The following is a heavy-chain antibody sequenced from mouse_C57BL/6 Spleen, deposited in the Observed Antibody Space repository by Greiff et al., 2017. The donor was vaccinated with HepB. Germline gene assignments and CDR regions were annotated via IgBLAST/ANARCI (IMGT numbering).Heavy chain of an antibody. D-gene: IGHD1-1*01. CDR2: IDPSDSET. Sequence: QVQLQQPGAELVRPGSSVKLSCKASGYTFTSYWMHWVKQRPIQGLEWIGNIDPSDSETHYNQKFKDKATLTVDKSSSTAYMQLSSLTSEDSAVYYCARDLYYYGSSPTVDFDVWGTGTTVTVSS. J-gene: IGHJ1*03. CDR1: GYTFTSYW. CDR3: ARDLYYYGSSPTVDFDV. V-gene: IGHV1-52*01.